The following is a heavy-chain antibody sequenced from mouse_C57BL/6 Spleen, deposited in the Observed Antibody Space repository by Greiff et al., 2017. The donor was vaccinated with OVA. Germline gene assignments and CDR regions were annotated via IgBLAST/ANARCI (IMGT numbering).Heavy chain of an antibody. CDR1: GYTFTDYY. CDR2: INPKNGGI. Sequence: EVQLQQSGPELVKPGASVKISCTASGYTFTDYYMNWVKQSHGKSLEWIGDINPKNGGIRYNQKFTGKATLTVDKSSSTAYMELRSLTSEDSAVNYCAKSGFAYWGQGTLVTVSA. J-gene: IGHJ3*01. CDR3: AKSGFAY. V-gene: IGHV1-26*01.